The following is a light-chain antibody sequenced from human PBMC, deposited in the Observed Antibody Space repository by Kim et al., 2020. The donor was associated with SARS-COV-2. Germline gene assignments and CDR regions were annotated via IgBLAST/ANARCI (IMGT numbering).Light chain of an antibody. CDR1: SSGVGGYDY. J-gene: IGLJ2*01. V-gene: IGLV2-8*01. CDR2: EDS. Sequence: GQSVTITCTGTSSGVGGYDYVSWYQHHPGKAPNLIFSEDSKRPSGVPALFSGSKSGDTASLTVSGLQAEDEADYYCSSYAGGSDVVFGGGTQLTVL. CDR3: SSYAGGSDVV.